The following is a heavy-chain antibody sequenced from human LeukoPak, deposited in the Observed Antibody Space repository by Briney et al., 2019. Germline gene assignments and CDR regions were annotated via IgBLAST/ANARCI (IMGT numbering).Heavy chain of an antibody. CDR3: AKDRRRTTVTSYDY. CDR1: GFTFSSYA. D-gene: IGHD4-17*01. CDR2: ICGSGSST. V-gene: IGHV3-23*01. J-gene: IGHJ4*02. Sequence: PGGSLRLSCAASGFTFSSYAMSWVRQAPGKGLEWVSAICGSGSSTYYVDSVKGRFTISRDNSKNPMYLQMNNLRAEDTALYYCAKDRRRTTVTSYDYWGQGTLVTVSS.